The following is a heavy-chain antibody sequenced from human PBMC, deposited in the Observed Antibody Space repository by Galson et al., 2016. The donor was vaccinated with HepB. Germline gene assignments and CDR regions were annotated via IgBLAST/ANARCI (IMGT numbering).Heavy chain of an antibody. CDR1: GGTFSSYS. D-gene: IGHD3-16*01. J-gene: IGHJ6*02. Sequence: SVKVSCKAFGGTFSSYSVTWVRQAPGQGLEWMGRIIPILGVANYPQKFQGRVTITADKSSSAAYMQLSSLISEDTAVYYCARGKEPHSYTYGYYAMDVWGQGTAVTGSS. CDR3: ARGKEPHSYTYGYYAMDV. CDR2: IIPILGVA. V-gene: IGHV1-69*04.